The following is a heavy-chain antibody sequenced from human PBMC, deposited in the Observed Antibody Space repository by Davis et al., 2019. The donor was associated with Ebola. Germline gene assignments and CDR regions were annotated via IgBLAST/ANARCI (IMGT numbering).Heavy chain of an antibody. D-gene: IGHD6-6*01. CDR3: ARGVEYSSSFGWFDP. J-gene: IGHJ5*02. CDR1: GGSISSSSYY. Sequence: MPSETLSLTCTVSGGSISSSSYYWGWIRQPPGKGLEWIGSIYYSGSTYYNPSLKSRVTISVDTSKNQFPLKLSSVTAADTAVYYCARGVEYSSSFGWFDPWGQGTLVTVSS. V-gene: IGHV4-39*06. CDR2: IYYSGST.